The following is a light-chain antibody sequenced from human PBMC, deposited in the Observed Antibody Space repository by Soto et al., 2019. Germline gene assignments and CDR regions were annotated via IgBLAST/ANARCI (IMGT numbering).Light chain of an antibody. V-gene: IGLV1-44*01. J-gene: IGLJ3*02. CDR1: NSNIGSHT. CDR2: SNN. CDR3: SVWDDSLNGWV. Sequence: QSVLTQPPSASGTPGQRVTISCSGSNSNIGSHTVNWYQQLPGTAPKVLMYSNNQRPSGVPGRFSGSKSGTSASLAISGLQSEDEADYYCSVWDDSLNGWVFGGGTKLTVL.